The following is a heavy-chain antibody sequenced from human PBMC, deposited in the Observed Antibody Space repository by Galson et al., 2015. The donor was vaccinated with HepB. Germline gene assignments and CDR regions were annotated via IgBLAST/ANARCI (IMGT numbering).Heavy chain of an antibody. Sequence: SVTVSCKASGSTFTGYSMHWVRQAPGQGLEWMGWINPNSGGTNYAQKFQGRVTMTRDTSISTAYMELSRLRSDDTAVYYCARDGGGGCSSTSCPHDVWGKGTTVTVSS. CDR1: GSTFTGYS. J-gene: IGHJ6*04. CDR3: ARDGGGGCSSTSCPHDV. V-gene: IGHV1-2*02. CDR2: INPNSGGT. D-gene: IGHD2-2*01.